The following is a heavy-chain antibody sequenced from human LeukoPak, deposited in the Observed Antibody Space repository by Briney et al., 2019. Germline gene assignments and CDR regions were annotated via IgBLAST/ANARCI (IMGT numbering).Heavy chain of an antibody. CDR1: GDSISSSSYY. V-gene: IGHV4-39*07. CDR3: ARGIESYGDYGY. Sequence: SETLSLTCSVSGDSISSSSYYWSWIRQSPGKGLEWIGSIYYNGNTYYNSPLKSRLTIALDTSKNQFSLKLSSLTAADTAIYYCARGIESYGDYGYWGQGILVTVSS. CDR2: IYYNGNT. J-gene: IGHJ4*02. D-gene: IGHD4-17*01.